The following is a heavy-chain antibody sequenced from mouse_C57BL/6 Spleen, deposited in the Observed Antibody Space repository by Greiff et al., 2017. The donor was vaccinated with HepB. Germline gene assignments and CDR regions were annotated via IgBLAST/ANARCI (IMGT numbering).Heavy chain of an antibody. Sequence: DVTLVESGGGLVKPGGSLKLSCAASGFTFSSYTMSWVRQTPEKRLEWVATISGGGGNTYYPDSVKGRFTISRDNAKNTLYLQMSSLRSEDTAFYYCARQLRLLDYWGQGTTLTVSS. CDR2: ISGGGGNT. V-gene: IGHV5-9*01. CDR1: GFTFSSYT. D-gene: IGHD3-2*02. CDR3: ARQLRLLDY. J-gene: IGHJ2*01.